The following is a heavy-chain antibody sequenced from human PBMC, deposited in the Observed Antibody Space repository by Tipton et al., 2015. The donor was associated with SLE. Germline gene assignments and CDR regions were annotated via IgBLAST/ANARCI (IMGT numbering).Heavy chain of an antibody. CDR1: GGSISDYY. J-gene: IGHJ2*01. CDR2: IRYTGST. V-gene: IGHV4-59*01. CDR3: ARQEGIAVAGLGYWYSDL. Sequence: GLVKPSETLSLICTVSGGSISDYYWSWIRQPPGKGLEWIGYIRYTGSTNYSPSLKSRVTMSVDTSKNQFSLKLNSVTAADTAVYYCARQEGIAVAGLGYWYSDLWGRGTLVTVSS. D-gene: IGHD6-19*01.